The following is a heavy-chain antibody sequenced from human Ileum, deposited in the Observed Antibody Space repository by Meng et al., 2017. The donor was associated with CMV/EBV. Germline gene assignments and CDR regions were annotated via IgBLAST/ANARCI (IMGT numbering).Heavy chain of an antibody. CDR3: VTPPRHYKYNWYTYSFDY. J-gene: IGHJ4*02. V-gene: IGHV3-23*01. D-gene: IGHD1-1*01. CDR1: GFTFSSYA. CDR2: ISTGGDNT. Sequence: GESLKISCAASGFTFSSYAMSWVRQPPGRGLEWVSGISTGGDNTNYVDSVKGRFTISRDNSKNTLYLQMNSLRAEDTAIYYCVTPPRHYKYNWYTYSFDYWGQGTLVTVSS.